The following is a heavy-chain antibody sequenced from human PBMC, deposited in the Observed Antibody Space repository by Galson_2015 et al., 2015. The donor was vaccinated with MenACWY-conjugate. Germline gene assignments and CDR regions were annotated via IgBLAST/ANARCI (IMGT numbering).Heavy chain of an antibody. V-gene: IGHV3-53*01. CDR1: GFTVSSNY. Sequence: SLRLSCAASGFTVSSNYMSWVRQAPGKGLEWVAGISDAGGSTYYADSVQGRFIISRDNSKNTLYLQMNSLRAEDTAVYFCAKPSRGYGGNEFFFDTWGQGTLVAVSS. D-gene: IGHD4-23*01. CDR2: ISDAGGST. J-gene: IGHJ4*02. CDR3: AKPSRGYGGNEFFFDT.